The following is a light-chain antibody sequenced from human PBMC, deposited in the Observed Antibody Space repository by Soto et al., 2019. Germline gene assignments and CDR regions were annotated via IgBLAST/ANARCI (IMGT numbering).Light chain of an antibody. CDR2: GVS. J-gene: IGLJ1*01. CDR1: SSDVGAYNY. V-gene: IGLV2-14*01. Sequence: QSVLTQPASLSGFPGQSITISCTGTSSDVGAYNYVSWYQQDPGKAPKVMIYGVSNRPSGVSHRFSASKSGNTASLTISGLQADDEADYYCTSYTTTSTYVFGTGTKVTVL. CDR3: TSYTTTSTYV.